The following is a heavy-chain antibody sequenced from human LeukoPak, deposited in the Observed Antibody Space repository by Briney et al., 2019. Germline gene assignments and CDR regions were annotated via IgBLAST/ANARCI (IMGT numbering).Heavy chain of an antibody. CDR1: GGSISSGGYS. CDR2: IYYSGST. D-gene: IGHD3-22*01. Sequence: SETLSLTCAVSGGSISSGGYSWSWIRQPPGKGLEWIGYIYYSGSTYYNPSLKSRVTISVDTSKNQFSLKLSSVTAADTAVYYCARGSGYYDSSGYYHDAFDNWGQGTMVTVSS. V-gene: IGHV4-30-2*05. CDR3: ARGSGYYDSSGYYHDAFDN. J-gene: IGHJ3*02.